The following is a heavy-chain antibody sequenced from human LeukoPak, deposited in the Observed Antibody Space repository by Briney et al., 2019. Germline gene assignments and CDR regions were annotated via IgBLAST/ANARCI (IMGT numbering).Heavy chain of an antibody. CDR1: GVSISSYY. CDR2: IYYSGST. Sequence: SETLSLTCTVSGVSISSYYWSWIRQPPGKGLEWIGYIYYSGSTNYNPSLKSRVTISVDTSKNQFSLKLSSVTAADTAVYYCARVRYERLAFDYWGQRTLVTVSS. D-gene: IGHD6-25*01. CDR3: ARVRYERLAFDY. V-gene: IGHV4-59*01. J-gene: IGHJ4*02.